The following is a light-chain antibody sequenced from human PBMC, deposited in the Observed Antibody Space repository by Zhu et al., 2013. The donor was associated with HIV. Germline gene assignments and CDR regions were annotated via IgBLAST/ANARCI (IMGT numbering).Light chain of an antibody. CDR2: RNN. Sequence: QSVLTQPPSASGTPGQRVTISCSGSSSGFKYVYWYQQLPGTAPKLLIYRNNRRPSGVPDRFSASKSGASASLAISGLRSEDEADYYCATWDDSLSGRGVFGGGTKVTVL. V-gene: IGLV1-47*01. CDR1: SSGFKY. CDR3: ATWDDSLSGRGV. J-gene: IGLJ2*01.